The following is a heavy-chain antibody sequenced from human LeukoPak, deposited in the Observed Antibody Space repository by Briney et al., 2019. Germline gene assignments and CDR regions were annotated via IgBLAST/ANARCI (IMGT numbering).Heavy chain of an antibody. CDR3: ASLTTVLFD. Sequence: GGSLRHSCAASGCTFSSYWMHWVRQAPGKGLVWVSRINSDGSSTSYADSVKGRFTISRDNAKNTLYLQMNSLRAEDTAVYYCASLTTVLFDWGQGTLVTVSS. CDR2: INSDGSST. D-gene: IGHD4-17*01. V-gene: IGHV3-74*01. J-gene: IGHJ4*02. CDR1: GCTFSSYW.